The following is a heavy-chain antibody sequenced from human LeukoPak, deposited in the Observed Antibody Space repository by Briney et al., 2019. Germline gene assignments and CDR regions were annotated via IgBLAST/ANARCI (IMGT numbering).Heavy chain of an antibody. CDR3: ARGKVLYDSSGEVDY. CDR1: GYTFTSYG. J-gene: IGHJ4*02. D-gene: IGHD3-22*01. V-gene: IGHV1-18*01. Sequence: GASVKVSCKASGYTFTSYGISWVRQAPGQGLEWMGWISAYNGNTNYAQKLQGRVTMTTDTSTSTAYMELRSLRSDDTAVYYCARGKVLYDSSGEVDYWGQGTLVTVSS. CDR2: ISAYNGNT.